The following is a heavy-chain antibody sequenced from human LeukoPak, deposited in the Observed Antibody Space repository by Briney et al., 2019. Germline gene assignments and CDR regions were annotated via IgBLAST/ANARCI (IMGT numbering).Heavy chain of an antibody. D-gene: IGHD3-3*01. Sequence: SETLSLTCTVSGGSISSGSYYWSWIRQPAGKGLEWIGRIYTSGSTNYNPSLKSRVTISVDTSKNQFSLKLSSVTAADTAVYYCARAHGYYDFWSGPHYYYYYMDVWGKGTTVTVSS. V-gene: IGHV4-61*02. CDR3: ARAHGYYDFWSGPHYYYYYMDV. CDR1: GGSISSGSYY. J-gene: IGHJ6*03. CDR2: IYTSGST.